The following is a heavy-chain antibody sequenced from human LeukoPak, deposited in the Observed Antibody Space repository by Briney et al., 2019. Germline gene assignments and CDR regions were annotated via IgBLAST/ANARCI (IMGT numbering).Heavy chain of an antibody. CDR2: IYHSGST. D-gene: IGHD6-25*01. CDR1: GGSISRSNW. J-gene: IGHJ3*02. V-gene: IGHV4-4*02. Sequence: PSETLSLTCAASGGSISRSNWWSRVRQPPGKGLEWIGEIYHSGSTNYNPSLKSRVTISVDKSKNQFSLKLSSVTAADTAVYYCAREAASEDLAAAGFDAFDICGQGTMVTVSS. CDR3: AREAASEDLAAAGFDAFDI.